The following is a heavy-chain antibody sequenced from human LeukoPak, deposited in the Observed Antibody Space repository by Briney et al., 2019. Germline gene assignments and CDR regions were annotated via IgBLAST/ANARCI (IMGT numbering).Heavy chain of an antibody. CDR3: ARDGVARIYYYMDV. J-gene: IGHJ6*03. CDR1: GFTFSSYW. Sequence: PGGSLRLSCAASGFTFSSYWMHWVRQAPGKGLVWVSRINSDGSSTSYADSVKGRFTISRDNAKSTLYLQMNSLRAEDTAVYYCARDGVARIYYYMDVWGKGTTVTVSS. V-gene: IGHV3-74*01. CDR2: INSDGSST. D-gene: IGHD2-8*01.